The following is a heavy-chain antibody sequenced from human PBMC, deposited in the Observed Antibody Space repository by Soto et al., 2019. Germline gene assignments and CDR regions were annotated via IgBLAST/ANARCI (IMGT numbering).Heavy chain of an antibody. CDR1: GVTFNIYG. J-gene: IGHJ4*02. D-gene: IGHD3-16*01. V-gene: IGHV3-30*18. CDR2: ISYDGSYK. Sequence: WSLGLARASCGVTFNIYGMHWVRQAPGKGLEWVAVISYDGSYKYYADSVKGRFTISRDNSKNTLYLQMNSLRAEDTAVYYCAKWNGGFDYWGQGILVTVSS. CDR3: AKWNGGFDY.